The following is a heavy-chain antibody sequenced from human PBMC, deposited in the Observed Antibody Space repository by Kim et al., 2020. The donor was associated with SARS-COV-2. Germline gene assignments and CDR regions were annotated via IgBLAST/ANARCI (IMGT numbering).Heavy chain of an antibody. Sequence: YAQKYQGRVTMTEDTSTDTAYMELSSLRSEDTAVYYCATSGNFYDSSFDYWGQGTLVTVSS. V-gene: IGHV1-24*01. J-gene: IGHJ4*02. CDR3: ATSGNFYDSSFDY. D-gene: IGHD3-22*01.